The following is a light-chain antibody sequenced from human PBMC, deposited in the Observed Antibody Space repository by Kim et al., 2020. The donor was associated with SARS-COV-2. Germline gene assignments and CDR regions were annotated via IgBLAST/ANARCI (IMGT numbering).Light chain of an antibody. CDR1: HDINNY. J-gene: IGKJ3*01. Sequence: ASVGDRVTITCQASHDINNYLNWYQLKPGKAPRLLIYDASILQTRLPSRFSGSGSGTHFTFTIVSLQPEDIATYYCQQSDNLPFTFGPGTKVDIK. CDR3: QQSDNLPFT. V-gene: IGKV1-33*01. CDR2: DAS.